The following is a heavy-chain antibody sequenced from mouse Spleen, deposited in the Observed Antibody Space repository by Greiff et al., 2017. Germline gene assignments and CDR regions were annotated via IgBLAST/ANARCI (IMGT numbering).Heavy chain of an antibody. V-gene: IGHV1-42*01. CDR1: GYSFTGYY. CDR3: AKNYYEAMDY. J-gene: IGHJ4*01. CDR2: INPSTGGT. Sequence: VQLQQSGPELVKPGASVKISCKASGYSFTGYYMNWVKQSPEKSLEWIGEINPSTGGTSYNQKFKGKATLTVNKSSSTAYMELRSLTSEDSAVYYCAKNYYEAMDYWGQGTSVTVSS. D-gene: IGHD1-1*02.